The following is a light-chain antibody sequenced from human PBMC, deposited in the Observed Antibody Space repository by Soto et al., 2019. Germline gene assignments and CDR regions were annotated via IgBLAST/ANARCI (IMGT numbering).Light chain of an antibody. CDR3: QHYNSYSEA. CDR1: HNISSW. J-gene: IGKJ1*01. CDR2: KAS. V-gene: IGKV1-5*03. Sequence: QMTQSPSTLSASIGDRVTITCRASHNISSWLAWYQQKRVKAPKLLIYKASTLKSGVPSRFSGSGSGTEFTLTISSLQPDDFATYYCQHYNSYSEAFGQGTKVDIK.